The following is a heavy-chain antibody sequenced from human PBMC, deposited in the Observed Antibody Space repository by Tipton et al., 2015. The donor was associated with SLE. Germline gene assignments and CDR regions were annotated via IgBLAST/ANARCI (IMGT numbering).Heavy chain of an antibody. CDR3: ARGYSSGYRIDY. J-gene: IGHJ4*02. Sequence: SLRLSCAASGFTFNSYAMNWVRQASGKGLEWVSVISGSGDNTYYADSVKGRFTISRDNARTTLYLQMNSLTVEDTAVYYCARGYSSGYRIDYWGQGTLVTVSS. CDR2: ISGSGDNT. V-gene: IGHV3-23*01. D-gene: IGHD5-18*01. CDR1: GFTFNSYA.